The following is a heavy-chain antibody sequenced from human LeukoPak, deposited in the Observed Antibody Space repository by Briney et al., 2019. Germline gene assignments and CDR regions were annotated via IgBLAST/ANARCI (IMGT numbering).Heavy chain of an antibody. D-gene: IGHD3-10*01. CDR2: IYPGGNL. Sequence: GGSLRLSCAASEVTVTDNYMSWVRQAPGKGLQWVSVIYPGGNLYYADSVKGRFIISRDNSKNTLSLQMNSLTANDTAVYYCARGRTYYYGSGSFEFDYWGQGTLVTVSS. V-gene: IGHV3-53*01. CDR3: ARGRTYYYGSGSFEFDY. J-gene: IGHJ4*02. CDR1: EVTVTDNY.